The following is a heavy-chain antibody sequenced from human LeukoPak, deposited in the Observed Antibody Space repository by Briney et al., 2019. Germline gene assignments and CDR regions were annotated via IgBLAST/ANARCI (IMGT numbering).Heavy chain of an antibody. CDR3: AREGRITIFGVVKKAYYYMDV. D-gene: IGHD3-3*01. Sequence: SVTVSFKASGGTFSSYAISWVRQAPGQGLEWMGGIIPIFGTANYEQKFQGRVTITTHESTSTAYMELSSLRSEDTAVYYCAREGRITIFGVVKKAYYYMDVWGKGTTVTVSS. V-gene: IGHV1-69*05. J-gene: IGHJ6*03. CDR2: IIPIFGTA. CDR1: GGTFSSYA.